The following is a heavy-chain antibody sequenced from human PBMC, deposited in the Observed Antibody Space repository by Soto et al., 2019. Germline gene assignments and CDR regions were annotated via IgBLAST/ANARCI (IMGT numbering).Heavy chain of an antibody. J-gene: IGHJ3*02. CDR1: GFTFSSYG. CDR2: VWYDGGLK. Sequence: PGGSLRLSCAASGFTFSSYGMHWVRQAPGKGLEWVAIVWYDGGLKFYADSVRGRFTISKDNSRNTVYLQMNRLRVEDTAVYYCARDATFGTKGGSFDIWGHGTLVTVSS. V-gene: IGHV3-33*01. CDR3: ARDATFGTKGGSFDI. D-gene: IGHD3-16*01.